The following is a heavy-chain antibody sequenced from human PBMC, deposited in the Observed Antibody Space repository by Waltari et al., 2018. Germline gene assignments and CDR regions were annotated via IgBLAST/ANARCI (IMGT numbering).Heavy chain of an antibody. CDR3: ARDSRDGYNASDS. D-gene: IGHD5-12*01. J-gene: IGHJ4*02. Sequence: EVQLVESGGGLVKPGGSLRLSCAASGFTFISYTMIWVRQAPGTGLEWVATIAPTSHYIYYADSIKGRFTISRDNAKDTLSLQMSSLRPEDTAIYYCARDSRDGYNASDSWGQGTLVTVSS. V-gene: IGHV3-21*02. CDR2: IAPTSHYI. CDR1: GFTFISYT.